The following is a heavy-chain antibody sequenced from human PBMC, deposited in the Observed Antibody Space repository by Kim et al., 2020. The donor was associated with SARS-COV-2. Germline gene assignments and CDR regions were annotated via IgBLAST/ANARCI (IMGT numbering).Heavy chain of an antibody. D-gene: IGHD3-22*01. CDR3: ARLPHDSSGYVDS. V-gene: IGHV4-39*01. Sequence: SETLSLTCTVSGGSISSSFNYWDWIRQPPGKGLECIGSVYHSGSTYDSPSLKSRVTVSVDTSKNEFYLKVTSVTAADTAVYFCARLPHDSSGYVDSWGQGILVTVSS. J-gene: IGHJ4*02. CDR2: VYHSGST. CDR1: GGSISSSFNY.